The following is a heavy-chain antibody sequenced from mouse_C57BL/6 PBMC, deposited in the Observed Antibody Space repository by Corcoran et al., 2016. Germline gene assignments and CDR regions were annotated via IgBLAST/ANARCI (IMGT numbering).Heavy chain of an antibody. Sequence: EVQLQQSGPELVKPGASVKISCKASGYTFTDYYMNWVKQSLGKSLEWIGDINPNNGGTSYNQKFKGKATLTVDKSSSTAYMELRSLTSEDSAVYYCAREGNPAWFAYWGQGTLVTVSA. CDR1: GYTFTDYY. J-gene: IGHJ3*01. D-gene: IGHD2-1*01. V-gene: IGHV1-26*01. CDR3: AREGNPAWFAY. CDR2: INPNNGGT.